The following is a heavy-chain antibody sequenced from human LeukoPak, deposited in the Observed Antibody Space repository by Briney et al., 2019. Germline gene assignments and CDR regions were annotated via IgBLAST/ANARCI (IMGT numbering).Heavy chain of an antibody. Sequence: ASVKVSCKASGYTFTSYGISWVRQAPGQGLEWMGWISAYNGNTNYAQKFQGRVTMTRDTSTSTVYMELSSLRSEDTAVYYCARVRSLYLRYFDYWGQGTLVTVSS. D-gene: IGHD2/OR15-2a*01. CDR2: ISAYNGNT. J-gene: IGHJ4*02. V-gene: IGHV1-18*01. CDR1: GYTFTSYG. CDR3: ARVRSLYLRYFDY.